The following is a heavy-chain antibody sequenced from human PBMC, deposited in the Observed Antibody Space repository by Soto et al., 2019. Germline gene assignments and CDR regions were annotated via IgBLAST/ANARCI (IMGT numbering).Heavy chain of an antibody. CDR3: ARTYSSSWSPFDY. Sequence: SETLSLTCTLSGVSISSTSYYWSWIRQPPGKGLEWIGEINHSGSTNYNPSLKSRVTISVDTSKNQCSLKLSSVTAADTAVYYWARTYSSSWSPFDYWGQGTLVTVSS. CDR2: INHSGST. D-gene: IGHD6-13*01. V-gene: IGHV4-39*07. CDR1: GVSISSTSYY. J-gene: IGHJ4*02.